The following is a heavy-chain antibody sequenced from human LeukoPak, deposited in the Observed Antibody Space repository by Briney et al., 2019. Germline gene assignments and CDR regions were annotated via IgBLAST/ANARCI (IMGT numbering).Heavy chain of an antibody. D-gene: IGHD6-25*01. J-gene: IGHJ5*02. Sequence: GGSLRLSCAASGFTFSDYYLSWIRQAPGKGLEWVSYISSSGNTIYYADSVKGRFTVSRDNAKNSLYLQMNSLRAEDTAMYYCAREPAASGTNWFDPWGQGTLVTVSS. CDR1: GFTFSDYY. CDR3: AREPAASGTNWFDP. CDR2: ISSSGNTI. V-gene: IGHV3-11*04.